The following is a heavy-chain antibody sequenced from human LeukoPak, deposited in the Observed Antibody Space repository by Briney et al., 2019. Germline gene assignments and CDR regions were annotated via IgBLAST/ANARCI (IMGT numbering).Heavy chain of an antibody. D-gene: IGHD6-19*01. J-gene: IGHJ4*02. V-gene: IGHV4-39*07. CDR1: GGSISSSSYY. CDR2: IYYSGST. CDR3: AKLGPHSSGWFFDY. Sequence: PSETLSLTCTVSGGSISSSSYYWGWIRQPPGKGLEWIGSIYYSGSTYYNPSLKSRVSISVDTSKNQFSLKLSSVTAADTAVYYCAKLGPHSSGWFFDYWGQGTLVTVSS.